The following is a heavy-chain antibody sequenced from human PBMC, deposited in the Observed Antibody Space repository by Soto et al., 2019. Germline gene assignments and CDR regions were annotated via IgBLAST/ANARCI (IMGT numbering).Heavy chain of an antibody. V-gene: IGHV4-4*07. CDR1: GGSISSSY. D-gene: IGHD3-3*01. CDR3: ARGLAPTIFGTVPTPNWFDP. J-gene: IGHJ5*02. Sequence: PSETLSLTCSVSGGSISSSYWNWIRRPAGKGLEWIGRFYTTGRASYNPSLKGRLTLSGDTSKNQFSLRLSSVTSADTAVYYCARGLAPTIFGTVPTPNWFDPWGQGTLVTVSS. CDR2: FYTTGRA.